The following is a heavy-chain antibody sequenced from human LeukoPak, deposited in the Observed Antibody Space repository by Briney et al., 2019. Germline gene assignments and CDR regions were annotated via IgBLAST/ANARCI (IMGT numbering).Heavy chain of an antibody. Sequence: SETLSLTCTVSGGSISSYYWSWIRQPPGKGLEWIGYIYYSGSTNYNPSLKSRVTISVDTSKNQFSLKLSSVTAADTAVYHCARARVRDTATVTVVPFFDYWGQGTLVTVSS. J-gene: IGHJ4*02. CDR3: ARARVRDTATVTVVPFFDY. D-gene: IGHD5-18*01. CDR1: GGSISSYY. CDR2: IYYSGST. V-gene: IGHV4-59*01.